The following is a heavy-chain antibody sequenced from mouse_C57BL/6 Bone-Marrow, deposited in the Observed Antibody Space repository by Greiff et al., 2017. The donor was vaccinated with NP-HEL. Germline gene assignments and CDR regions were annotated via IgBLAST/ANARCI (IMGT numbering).Heavy chain of an antibody. CDR1: EYEFPSHD. J-gene: IGHJ4*01. V-gene: IGHV5-2*01. D-gene: IGHD2-5*01. Sequence: DVMLVESGGGLVQPGESLKLSCESNEYEFPSHDMSWVRKTPEKRLELVAAINSDGGSTYYPDTMERRFIISRDNTKKTLYLQISSLRSEDTALYYCARHGSPYSNSYYAMDYWGQGTSVTVSS. CDR3: ARHGSPYSNSYYAMDY. CDR2: INSDGGST.